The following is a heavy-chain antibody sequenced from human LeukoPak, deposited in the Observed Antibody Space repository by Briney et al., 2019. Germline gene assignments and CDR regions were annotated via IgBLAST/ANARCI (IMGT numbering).Heavy chain of an antibody. J-gene: IGHJ4*02. V-gene: IGHV4-59*08. CDR2: IDYSGST. CDR1: GGSIRSYY. CDR3: ARHGGSWTFDY. D-gene: IGHD6-13*01. Sequence: SETLSLTCTISGGSIRSYYWTWLRQPPGKGLEWIGYIDYSGSTNCNPAFKSRVTMSVDTSKNQFSLKLSSVTAADTAVYFCARHGGSWTFDYWGQGTLVTVSS.